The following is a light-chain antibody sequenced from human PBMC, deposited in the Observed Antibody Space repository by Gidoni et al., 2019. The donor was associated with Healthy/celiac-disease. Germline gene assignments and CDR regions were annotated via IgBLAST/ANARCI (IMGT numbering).Light chain of an antibody. CDR1: QSISSY. V-gene: IGKV1-39*01. J-gene: IGKJ1*01. CDR2: AAS. Sequence: DIQMTQSPSSLSASVGDRVTITCRASQSISSYLNWYQQKPGKAPKLLIYAASSLQSGVPSRFSGSGSGTDFTLTISSLQPEDFATYYCQQSYSTLRXXXQGTKVEIK. CDR3: QQSYSTLRX.